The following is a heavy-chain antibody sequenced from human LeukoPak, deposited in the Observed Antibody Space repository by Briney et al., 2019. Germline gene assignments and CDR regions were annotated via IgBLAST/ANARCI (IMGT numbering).Heavy chain of an antibody. D-gene: IGHD6-13*01. CDR1: GGTFSSYA. CDR2: IIPIFGTA. CDR3: ATAGYSRDPLRFDP. V-gene: IGHV1-69*13. J-gene: IGHJ5*02. Sequence: SVKVSCKASGGTFSSYAISWVRQAPGQGLEWMGGIIPIFGTANYAQKFQGRVTITADESTSTAYMELSSLRSEDTAVYYCATAGYSRDPLRFDPWGQGTLVTVSS.